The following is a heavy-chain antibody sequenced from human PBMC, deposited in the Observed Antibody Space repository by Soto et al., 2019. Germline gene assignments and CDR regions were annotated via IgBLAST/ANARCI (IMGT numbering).Heavy chain of an antibody. V-gene: IGHV3-48*03. CDR3: ARARTEVAGTGAFDI. J-gene: IGHJ3*02. CDR2: IRGSGSAE. CDR1: AFILTNYE. Sequence: GRCMRLSWVPAAFILTNYEMSWVRQAPEKGLEWVADIRGSGSAEVYAHSVKGRFTVTRDNATNTLNLQMNNLRADDTALYYCARARTEVAGTGAFDIWGQGTVVTVSS. D-gene: IGHD6-19*01.